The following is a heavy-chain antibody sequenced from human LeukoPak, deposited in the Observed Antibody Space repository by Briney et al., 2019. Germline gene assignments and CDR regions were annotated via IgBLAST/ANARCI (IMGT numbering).Heavy chain of an antibody. J-gene: IGHJ4*02. CDR2: INPNSGGT. Sequence: VASVKVSCKASGYTFTGYYMHWVRQAPGQGLEWMGWINPNSGGTNYAQKFQGRVTMTRDTSISTAYMELSRLRSDDTAVYYCARAPIAARENDYWGQGTLVTVSS. CDR3: ARAPIAARENDY. CDR1: GYTFTGYY. V-gene: IGHV1-2*02. D-gene: IGHD6-6*01.